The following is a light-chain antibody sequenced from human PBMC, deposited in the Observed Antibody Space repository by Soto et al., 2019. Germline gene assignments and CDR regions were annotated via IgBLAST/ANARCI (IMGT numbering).Light chain of an antibody. V-gene: IGKV3-20*01. CDR3: QQYGSSPMYT. CDR2: GAS. CDR1: QSVSSSY. J-gene: IGKJ2*01. Sequence: EIVLTQSPGTLSLSPGERATLSCRASQSVSSSYLAWYQQKPGQAPRLLIYGASNRATGIPDRFSGSGSGTDFTLTISRLEPEAFAVYYCQQYGSSPMYTFGQGTKLEIK.